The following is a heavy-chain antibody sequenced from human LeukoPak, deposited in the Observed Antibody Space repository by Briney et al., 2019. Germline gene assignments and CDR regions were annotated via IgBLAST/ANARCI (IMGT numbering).Heavy chain of an antibody. CDR3: AREPLDIVVVVAVTGAFDI. V-gene: IGHV4-4*02. CDR1: GGSISSSNW. D-gene: IGHD2-15*01. Sequence: SGTLSLTCAVSGGSISSSNWWSWVRQPPGKGLEWIGSIYYSGSTYYNPSLKSRVTISVDTSKNQFSLKLSSVTAADTAVYYCAREPLDIVVVVAVTGAFDIWGQGTMVTVSS. CDR2: IYYSGST. J-gene: IGHJ3*02.